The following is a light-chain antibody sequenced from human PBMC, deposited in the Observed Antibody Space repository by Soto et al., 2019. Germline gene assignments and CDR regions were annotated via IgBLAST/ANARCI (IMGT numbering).Light chain of an antibody. Sequence: DIQMTQSPSTLSASVGDRVTITCRASQTINSWLAWYQQRPGKAPKLLIYRASSLQSGVPSRFSGSRSGTEFTLTISSLQPDDFATYYCQQYNNYWTFGQGTKVESK. CDR1: QTINSW. CDR2: RAS. V-gene: IGKV1-5*03. CDR3: QQYNNYWT. J-gene: IGKJ1*01.